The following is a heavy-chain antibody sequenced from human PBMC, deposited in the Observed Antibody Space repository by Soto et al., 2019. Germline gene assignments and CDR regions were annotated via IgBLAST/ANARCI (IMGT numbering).Heavy chain of an antibody. V-gene: IGHV1-18*01. CDR3: TRGYGDYDLSYYDMDV. CDR2: VSTYNGNT. J-gene: IGHJ6*02. Sequence: QVQLVQSGAEVKKPGASVEVSCKASGYTFTRYGINWVRQAPGQELEWMGWVSTYNGNTKYAQKVQGRVTMTTDRSTNTAYMELRSLSSDDTAVYSCTRGYGDYDLSYYDMDVWGQGTTVTVSS. CDR1: GYTFTRYG. D-gene: IGHD4-17*01.